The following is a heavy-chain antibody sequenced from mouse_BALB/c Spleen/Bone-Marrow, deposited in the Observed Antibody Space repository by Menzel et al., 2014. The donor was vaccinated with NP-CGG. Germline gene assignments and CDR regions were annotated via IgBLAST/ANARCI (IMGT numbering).Heavy chain of an antibody. Sequence: EVQLVESGGGLVKPGGSLKLSCAASGFTFSSYVMSWVRQTPEKRLEWVATISSGGSYTYYPDSVKGRFTISRDNAKNTLYLQMSSLRSEDTAMYYCARHGITRLLDYWGQGTTLTVSS. CDR2: ISSGGSYT. D-gene: IGHD2-4*01. CDR3: ARHGITRLLDY. V-gene: IGHV5-9-3*01. J-gene: IGHJ2*01. CDR1: GFTFSSYV.